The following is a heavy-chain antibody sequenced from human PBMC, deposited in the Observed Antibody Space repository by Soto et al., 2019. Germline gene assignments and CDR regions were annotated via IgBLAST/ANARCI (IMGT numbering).Heavy chain of an antibody. V-gene: IGHV4-30-4*01. J-gene: IGHJ6*02. Sequence: SETLSLTCTVSGDSISSGDYYWSWIRQPPGKGLEWIGYIYYSGTTYYNPSLKSRVTISVDTSKNQFSLKVNSVTAADTAVYYCARALIQLWPHYYYGMDGWGEGTTVXVS. CDR1: GDSISSGDYY. CDR3: ARALIQLWPHYYYGMDG. D-gene: IGHD5-18*01. CDR2: IYYSGTT.